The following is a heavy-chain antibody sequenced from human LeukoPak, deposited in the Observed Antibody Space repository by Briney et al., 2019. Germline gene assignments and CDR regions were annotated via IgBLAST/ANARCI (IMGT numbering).Heavy chain of an antibody. CDR2: ISAIGGNT. D-gene: IGHD1-26*01. Sequence: PGGSLRLSCAASGFTFSSYAMTWVRQAPGKGLEWVSLISAIGGNTYYADSVKGRFTISRDNAKNSLYLQMNSLRAEDTAVYYCASNSGSYYGFDWFDPWGQGTLVTVSS. V-gene: IGHV3-23*01. J-gene: IGHJ5*02. CDR1: GFTFSSYA. CDR3: ASNSGSYYGFDWFDP.